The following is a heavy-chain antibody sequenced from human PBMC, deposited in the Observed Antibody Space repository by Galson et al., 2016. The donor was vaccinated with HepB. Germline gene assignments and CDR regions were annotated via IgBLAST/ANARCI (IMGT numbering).Heavy chain of an antibody. J-gene: IGHJ4*02. CDR3: ARGRGNLVVGVEDFYFDY. CDR2: INDGRST. D-gene: IGHD2-15*01. V-gene: IGHV4-34*01. Sequence: SETLSLTCDVFGGSFSGYSWSWIRQPPGKGLEWIGEINDGRSTNYSPSLKSRVSISVDTSKNQFSLKLSSVTAADTAMYYCARGRGNLVVGVEDFYFDYWGQGTPVTVSS. CDR1: GGSFSGYS.